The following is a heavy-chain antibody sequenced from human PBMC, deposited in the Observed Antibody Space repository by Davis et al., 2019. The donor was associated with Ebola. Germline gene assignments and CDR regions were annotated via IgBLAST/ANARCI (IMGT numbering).Heavy chain of an antibody. J-gene: IGHJ6*02. CDR3: ARKFDYYYGMDV. Sequence: SVKVSCKASGGTFSSYAISWVRQAPGQGLEWMGGIIPIFGTANYAQKFQGRVTITADESTSTAYMELSSLRSEDTAVYYCARKFDYYYGMDVWGQGTTVTVSS. CDR1: GGTFSSYA. CDR2: IIPIFGTA. D-gene: IGHD3-16*01. V-gene: IGHV1-69*13.